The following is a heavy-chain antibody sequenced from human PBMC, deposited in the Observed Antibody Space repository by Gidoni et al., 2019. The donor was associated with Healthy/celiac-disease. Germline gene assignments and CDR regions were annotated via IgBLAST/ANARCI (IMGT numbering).Heavy chain of an antibody. CDR2: SRSSGSTI. CDR3: ASEVLRVDY. CDR1: GFNFSDYY. J-gene: IGHJ4*02. V-gene: IGHV3-11*01. D-gene: IGHD3-3*01. Sequence: QVQLVESGGGLVKPGGSLRLSCAATGFNFSDYYLGWIRQAPGKGLEWVSYSRSSGSTIYYADSVKVRFTISRDNAKNSLYLQMNSLRAEDTAVYYCASEVLRVDYWGQGTLVTVSS.